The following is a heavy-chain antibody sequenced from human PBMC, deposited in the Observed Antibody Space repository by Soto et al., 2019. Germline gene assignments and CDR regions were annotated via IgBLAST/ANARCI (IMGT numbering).Heavy chain of an antibody. CDR3: ARVVVVPAAIVYYGMDV. D-gene: IGHD2-2*01. Sequence: QVQLVQSGAEVKKPGASVKVSCKASGYTFTSYAMHWVRQAPGQRLEWMGWINAGNGNTKYSQKFQGRVTITRDISASTAYMELSSLRSEDTAVYYCARVVVVPAAIVYYGMDVWGQGTTVTVSS. CDR2: INAGNGNT. V-gene: IGHV1-3*01. J-gene: IGHJ6*02. CDR1: GYTFTSYA.